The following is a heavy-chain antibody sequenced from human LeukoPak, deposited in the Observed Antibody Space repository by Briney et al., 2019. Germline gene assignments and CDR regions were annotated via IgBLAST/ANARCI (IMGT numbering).Heavy chain of an antibody. CDR2: ISSSSTI. Sequence: GGSLRLSCAASGFTFSSYSMNWVRQAPGKGLEWVSYISSSSTIYYADSVKGRFTISRDNAKNSLYLQMNSLRAEDTAVYYCARFGRIPIYYGMDVWGQGTTVTVSS. V-gene: IGHV3-48*01. D-gene: IGHD2-15*01. CDR3: ARFGRIPIYYGMDV. J-gene: IGHJ6*02. CDR1: GFTFSSYS.